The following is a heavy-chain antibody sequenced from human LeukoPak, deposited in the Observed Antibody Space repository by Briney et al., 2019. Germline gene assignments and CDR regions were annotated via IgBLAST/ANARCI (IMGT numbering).Heavy chain of an antibody. Sequence: ASVKVFCKVSGYTLTELSMHWVRQAPGKGLEWMGGLDSEDGETIYAQKFQGRVTMTEDTSTDTAYMELSSLRSEDTAVYYCATRGRGPAASNDYWGQGTLVTVSS. J-gene: IGHJ4*02. CDR3: ATRGRGPAASNDY. D-gene: IGHD2-2*01. V-gene: IGHV1-24*01. CDR2: LDSEDGET. CDR1: GYTLTELS.